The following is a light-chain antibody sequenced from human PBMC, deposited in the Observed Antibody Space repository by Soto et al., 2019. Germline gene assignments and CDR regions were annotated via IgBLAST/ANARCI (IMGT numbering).Light chain of an antibody. J-gene: IGLJ1*01. Sequence: QSALPQPASVSGSPGQSITISCTGTSSEVGGYNYVSWYQQHPGKAPKLVIYEVSNRPSGVSNRFSGYKSGNTASVTISGLQAEDEADYYCSSYTSSSTRFGTGTKV. CDR3: SSYTSSSTR. CDR1: SSEVGGYNY. CDR2: EVS. V-gene: IGLV2-14*01.